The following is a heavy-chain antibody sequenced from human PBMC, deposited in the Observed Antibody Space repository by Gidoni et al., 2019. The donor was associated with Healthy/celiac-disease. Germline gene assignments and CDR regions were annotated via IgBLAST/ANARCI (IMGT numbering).Heavy chain of an antibody. J-gene: IGHJ4*02. V-gene: IGHV3-53*01. CDR2: IYSGGST. CDR1: GFTVRSNY. D-gene: IGHD3-22*01. CDR3: ARVRPDYYYDSSGYYDY. Sequence: EVQLVASGGGLIQPGGSLRLSCAASGFTVRSNYMSWVRQAPGKGLEWVSVIYSGGSTYYADSVKGRFTISRDNSKNTLYLQMNSLRAEDTAVYYCARVRPDYYYDSSGYYDYWGQGTLVTVSS.